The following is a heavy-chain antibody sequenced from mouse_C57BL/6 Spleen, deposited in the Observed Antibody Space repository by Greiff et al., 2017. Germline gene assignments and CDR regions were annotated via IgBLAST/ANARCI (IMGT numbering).Heavy chain of an antibody. D-gene: IGHD1-1*01. CDR1: GYAFSSYW. Sequence: VQLQQSGAELVKPGASVKISCKASGYAFSSYWMNWVKQRPGKGLEWIGQIYPGDGDTNYNGKFKGKATLTADKSSSTAYMQLSSLTSEDSAVYFCARWDYYGSSFYDAMDYWGQGTSVTVSS. J-gene: IGHJ4*01. CDR2: IYPGDGDT. V-gene: IGHV1-80*01. CDR3: ARWDYYGSSFYDAMDY.